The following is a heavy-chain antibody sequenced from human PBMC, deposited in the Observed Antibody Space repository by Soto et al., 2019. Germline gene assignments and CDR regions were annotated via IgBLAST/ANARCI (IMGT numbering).Heavy chain of an antibody. J-gene: IGHJ6*02. CDR1: GYTFTSYG. CDR2: ISAYNGNT. CDR3: ARVVVVYYDSSGYYADYYYGMDV. Sequence: QVQLVQSGAEVKKPGASVKVSCKASGYTFTSYGISWVRQAPGQGLEWMGWISAYNGNTNYAQKLQGRVTMTTDTSTITAYMELRSLRSDDTAVYYCARVVVVYYDSSGYYADYYYGMDVWGQGTTVTVSS. V-gene: IGHV1-18*01. D-gene: IGHD3-22*01.